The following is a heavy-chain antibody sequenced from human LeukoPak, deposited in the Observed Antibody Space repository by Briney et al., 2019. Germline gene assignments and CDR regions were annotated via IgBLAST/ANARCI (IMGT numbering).Heavy chain of an antibody. CDR2: INPNSGGT. J-gene: IGHJ6*03. D-gene: IGHD1-26*01. Sequence: ASVRVSCKASGYTFTGYYIHWVRQAPGQGLEWMGWINPNSGGTIYAQKFQGRVTMTTDTSTSTAYMELRSLRSDDTAVYYCARATSGSYGDKLYYYYYYMDVWGKGTTVTVSS. CDR1: GYTFTGYY. V-gene: IGHV1-2*02. CDR3: ARATSGSYGDKLYYYYYYMDV.